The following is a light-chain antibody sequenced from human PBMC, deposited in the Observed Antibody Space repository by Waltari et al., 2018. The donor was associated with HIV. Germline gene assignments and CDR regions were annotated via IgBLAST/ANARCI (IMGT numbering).Light chain of an antibody. V-gene: IGKV4-1*01. CDR2: WAS. Sequence: DIVMTQSPDSLAVSLGERATINCKSSQSVLYSSNNKNYLAWYHQKPGQPPKLLIYWASTRESVVPDRFSGSGSGTDFTLTISSLQAEDVAVYYCQQYYSTPLTFGGGTTVEIK. J-gene: IGKJ4*01. CDR3: QQYYSTPLT. CDR1: QSVLYSSNNKNY.